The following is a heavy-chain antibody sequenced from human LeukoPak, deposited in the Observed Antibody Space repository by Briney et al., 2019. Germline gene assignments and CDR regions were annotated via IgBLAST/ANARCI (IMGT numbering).Heavy chain of an antibody. CDR2: IKQDGSEK. V-gene: IGHV3-7*01. Sequence: GGSLRLSCAASGFTFTNYWMSWVRQAPGKGLEWVANIKQDGSEKYYVDSVKGRFTISRDNAKNSLYLQINSLRAEDTAVYYCARDGDGYNPWGQGTLVTVSS. CDR3: ARDGDGYNP. J-gene: IGHJ5*02. CDR1: GFTFTNYW. D-gene: IGHD5-24*01.